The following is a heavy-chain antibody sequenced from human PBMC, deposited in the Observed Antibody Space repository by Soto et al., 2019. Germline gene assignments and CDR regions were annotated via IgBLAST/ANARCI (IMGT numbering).Heavy chain of an antibody. Sequence: PGGSLRLSCAASGFTVSSNYMSWVRQAPGKGLEWVSVIYSGGSTYYADSVKGRFTISRDNSKNTLYLQMNSLRAEDTAVYYCARGREYCSGDNCYETGSDYWGQGTLVTVSS. J-gene: IGHJ4*02. V-gene: IGHV3-53*01. CDR3: ARGREYCSGDNCYETGSDY. CDR1: GFTVSSNY. CDR2: IYSGGST. D-gene: IGHD2-15*01.